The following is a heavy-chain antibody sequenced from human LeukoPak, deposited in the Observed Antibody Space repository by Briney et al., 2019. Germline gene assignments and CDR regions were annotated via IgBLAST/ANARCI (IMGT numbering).Heavy chain of an antibody. V-gene: IGHV3-11*01. CDR3: ARSKLGNRVLDY. Sequence: PGGSLRLSCAASGFTFSDYYMNWIRQAPGEGLEWISYISDSGTYTFYADSVKGRFTISRDNAKNSMYLQINSLRADDTAVFYCARSKLGNRVLDYWGQGALVTVSS. D-gene: IGHD1-14*01. CDR1: GFTFSDYY. CDR2: ISDSGTYT. J-gene: IGHJ4*02.